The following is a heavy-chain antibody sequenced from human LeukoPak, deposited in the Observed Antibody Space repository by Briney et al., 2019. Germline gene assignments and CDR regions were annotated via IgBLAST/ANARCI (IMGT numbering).Heavy chain of an antibody. V-gene: IGHV3-21*01. D-gene: IGHD5-18*01. CDR3: ARARSSYGYGDAFDI. CDR1: GFTFRSYS. CDR2: ISSSSSYI. J-gene: IGHJ3*02. Sequence: GGSLRLSCAASGFTFRSYSMNWVRQAPGKGLEWVSSISSSSSYIYYADSVKGRFTISRDNSKNTLYLQMNSLRAEDTAVYYCARARSSYGYGDAFDIWGQGTMVTVSS.